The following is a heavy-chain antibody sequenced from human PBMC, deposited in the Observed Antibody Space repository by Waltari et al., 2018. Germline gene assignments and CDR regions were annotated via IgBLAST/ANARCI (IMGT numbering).Heavy chain of an antibody. CDR2: IDPSDSYT. D-gene: IGHD6-6*01. J-gene: IGHJ3*02. CDR3: ARHSVEYSSSADAFDI. Sequence: EVQLVQSGAEVKKPGESLRISCKGAGYSFTSYWISWVRQLPGKGLEWMGRIDPSDSYTNYSPSFQGHVTISADKSISTAYLQWSSLKASDTAMYYCARHSVEYSSSADAFDIWGQGTMVTVSS. CDR1: GYSFTSYW. V-gene: IGHV5-10-1*03.